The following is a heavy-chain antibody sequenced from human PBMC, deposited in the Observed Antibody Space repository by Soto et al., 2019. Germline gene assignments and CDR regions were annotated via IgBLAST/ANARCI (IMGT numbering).Heavy chain of an antibody. CDR1: GGSFSGYY. J-gene: IGHJ4*02. D-gene: IGHD5-12*01. V-gene: IGHV4-34*01. Sequence: SETLSLTCAVYGGSFSGYYWSWIRQPPGKGLEWIGEINHSGSTNYNPSLKSRVTISVDTSKNQFSLKLSSVTAADTAVYYCARGGLRRWLQNSRGYYFDYWGQGTLVTVSS. CDR2: INHSGST. CDR3: ARGGLRRWLQNSRGYYFDY.